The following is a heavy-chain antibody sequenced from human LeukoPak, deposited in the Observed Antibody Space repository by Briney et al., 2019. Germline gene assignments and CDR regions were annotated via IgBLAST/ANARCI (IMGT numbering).Heavy chain of an antibody. V-gene: IGHV4-34*01. D-gene: IGHD3-9*01. CDR2: INHSGST. J-gene: IGHJ4*02. Sequence: SETLSLTCAVYGVSFSGYYWSWIRQPPGKGLEWIGGINHSGSTNYNPSLKSRVTISVDTSKNQFSLKLSSVTAADTAVYYCARGDYDILTGYSIDYWGQGTLVTVSS. CDR3: ARGDYDILTGYSIDY. CDR1: GVSFSGYY.